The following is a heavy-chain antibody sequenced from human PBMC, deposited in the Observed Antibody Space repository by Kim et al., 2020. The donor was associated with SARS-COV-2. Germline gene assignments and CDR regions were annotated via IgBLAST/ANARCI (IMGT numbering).Heavy chain of an antibody. J-gene: IGHJ4*02. D-gene: IGHD3-22*01. CDR2: ISYDGSNK. CDR3: ARVAVVMDTYYYDSSGHDY. CDR1: GFTFSSYA. V-gene: IGHV3-30*04. Sequence: GGSLRLSCAASGFTFSSYAMHWVRQAPGKGLEWVAVISYDGSNKYYADSVKGRFTISRDNSKNTLYLQMNSLRAEDTAVYYCARVAVVMDTYYYDSSGHDYWGQGTLVTVSS.